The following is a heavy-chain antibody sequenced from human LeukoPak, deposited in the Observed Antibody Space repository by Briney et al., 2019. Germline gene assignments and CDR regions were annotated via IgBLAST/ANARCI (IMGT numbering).Heavy chain of an antibody. CDR2: ISYDGTNE. CDR3: ARDEGVVVITLFDY. Sequence: PGGSLRLSCAASGLTFSNYAMHWVRQAPGKGLEWVAVISYDGTNEYYADSVKGRFTISRDSSKNTLYLQMNSLRTEDTAVYYCARDEGVVVITLFDYWGQGTLVTVSS. J-gene: IGHJ4*02. D-gene: IGHD3-22*01. CDR1: GLTFSNYA. V-gene: IGHV3-30-3*01.